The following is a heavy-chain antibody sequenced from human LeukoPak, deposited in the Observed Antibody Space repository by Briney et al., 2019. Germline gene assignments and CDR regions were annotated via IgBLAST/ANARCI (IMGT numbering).Heavy chain of an antibody. CDR1: GGSFSGYY. J-gene: IGHJ4*02. D-gene: IGHD6-13*01. V-gene: IGHV4-34*01. CDR2: INHSGST. CDR3: ARAMGGAGTVTDY. Sequence: KPSETLSLTCAVYGGSFSGYYWSWIRQPPGKGLEWIGEINHSGSTNYNPSLKSRVTISLDTSKNQFSLKLNSVTAADTAVYYCARAMGGAGTVTDYWGQGTLVTVSS.